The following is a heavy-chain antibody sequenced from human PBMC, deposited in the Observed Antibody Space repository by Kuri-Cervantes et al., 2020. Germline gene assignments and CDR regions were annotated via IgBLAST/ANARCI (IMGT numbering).Heavy chain of an antibody. V-gene: IGHV4-39*01. CDR3: ARGRPKSYYDSSGYLYDY. CDR2: IYYSGST. Sequence: SETLSLTCTVSGGSISSSSYYWGWIRQPPGKGLEWIGSIYYSGSTYYNPSLKSRVTISVDTSKNQFSLKLSSVTAADTAVYYCARGRPKSYYDSSGYLYDYWGQGTLVTVSS. D-gene: IGHD3-22*01. J-gene: IGHJ4*02. CDR1: GGSISSSSYY.